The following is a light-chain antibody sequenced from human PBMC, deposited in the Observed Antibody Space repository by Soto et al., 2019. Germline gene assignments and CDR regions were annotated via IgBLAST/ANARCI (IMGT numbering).Light chain of an antibody. Sequence: QAVVTQEPSLTVSPGGTVTLTCASSTGAVTSGYYPNWVQQKPGQTPRALIYSTDNKHSWTPARFSGSLLGGKAALTLSGAQPEDVAEYYCLLYFGGYVVFGGGTKLTVL. V-gene: IGLV7-43*01. CDR1: TGAVTSGYY. CDR2: STD. CDR3: LLYFGGYVV. J-gene: IGLJ2*01.